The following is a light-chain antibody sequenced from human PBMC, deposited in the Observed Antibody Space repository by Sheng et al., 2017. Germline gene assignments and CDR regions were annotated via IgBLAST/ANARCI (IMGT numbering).Light chain of an antibody. V-gene: IGKV4-1*01. CDR2: WAS. CDR3: HQYHSSPYT. J-gene: IGKJ2*01. CDR1: QSLLDSSDNRNY. Sequence: DIVLTQSPESLPVSLGEWATINCKSSQSLLDSSDNRNYLAWYQQKPGQPPKLLIYWASTRQSGVPDRFSGGGSGTDFTLTISNLQAEDVAVYFCHQYHSSPYTFGQGTNLEIK.